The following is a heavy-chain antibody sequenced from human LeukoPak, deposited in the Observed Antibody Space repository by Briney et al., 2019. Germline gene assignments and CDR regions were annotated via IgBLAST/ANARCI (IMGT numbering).Heavy chain of an antibody. CDR2: IYPGDSDT. J-gene: IGHJ4*02. V-gene: IGHV5-51*01. CDR1: GYSFTNCW. CDR3: ARSTVTTLPNDY. D-gene: IGHD4-17*01. Sequence: GESLKISCKGSGYSFTNCWIGWVRQMPGKGLEWMGIIYPGDSDTRYSPSFKGQVTISADKSISTAYLQWSSLKASDTAMYYCARSTVTTLPNDYWGQGTLVTVSS.